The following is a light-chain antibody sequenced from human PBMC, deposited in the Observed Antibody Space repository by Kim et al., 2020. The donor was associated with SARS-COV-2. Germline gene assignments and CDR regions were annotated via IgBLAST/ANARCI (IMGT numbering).Light chain of an antibody. CDR3: VTWDDSLNGWL. J-gene: IGLJ3*02. CDR1: SSNIGSRA. V-gene: IGLV1-44*01. Sequence: GQSVTISCSGSSSNIGSRAVNWYQHLPGSAPKLLIYSDNQRPSGVPDRFSGSKSGTAASLAISGLQSEDEADYYCVTWDDSLNGWLFGGGTQLTVL. CDR2: SDN.